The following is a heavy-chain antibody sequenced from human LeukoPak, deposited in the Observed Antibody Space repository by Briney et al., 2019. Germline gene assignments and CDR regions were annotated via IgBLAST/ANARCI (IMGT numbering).Heavy chain of an antibody. Sequence: GASVKVSCKASGYSFTTYYMHWVRQAPGQGLGWMGIIKPSGGSTSYAQKFQDRVTMTRDTSTSTVYTELSSLRSEDTAVYYCARVHDSDWYFDYWGQGTLVTVSS. V-gene: IGHV1-46*01. CDR3: ARVHDSDWYFDY. J-gene: IGHJ4*02. CDR1: GYSFTTYY. CDR2: IKPSGGST. D-gene: IGHD6-19*01.